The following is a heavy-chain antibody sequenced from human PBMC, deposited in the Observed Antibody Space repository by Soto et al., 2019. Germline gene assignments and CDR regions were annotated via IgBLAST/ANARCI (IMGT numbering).Heavy chain of an antibody. CDR1: GFTFSSYW. J-gene: IGHJ3*02. Sequence: GGSLRLSCAASGFTFSSYWMHWVRQAPGKGLVWVSRINSDGSSTTYADSVKGRFTISRDNAKNTLYLQMNSLRVEDTAVYHWAKADYRARGAFDIWGPGTMVTVSS. V-gene: IGHV3-74*01. D-gene: IGHD4-4*01. CDR3: AKADYRARGAFDI. CDR2: INSDGSST.